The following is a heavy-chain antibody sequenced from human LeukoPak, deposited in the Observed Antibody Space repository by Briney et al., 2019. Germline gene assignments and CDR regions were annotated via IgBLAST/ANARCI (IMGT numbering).Heavy chain of an antibody. CDR1: GFTFSSYW. J-gene: IGHJ3*02. CDR3: ARPAYDFWSGYPNDAFDI. V-gene: IGHV3-7*03. CDR2: IKQDGSEK. Sequence: GGSLRLSCAASGFTFSSYWMSWVRQAPGKELEWVANIKQDGSEKYYVDSVKGRFTISRDNAKNSLYLQMNSLRAEDTAVYYCARPAYDFWSGYPNDAFDIWGQGTMVTVSS. D-gene: IGHD3-3*01.